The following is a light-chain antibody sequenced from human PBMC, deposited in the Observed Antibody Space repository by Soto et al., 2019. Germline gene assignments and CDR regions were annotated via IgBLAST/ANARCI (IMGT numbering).Light chain of an antibody. CDR1: QSISSY. V-gene: IGKV3-11*01. CDR3: QQRSTWPPT. Sequence: ETVLTQSPATLSLSPGERATLSCRASQSISSYLAWYQQKPGQAPRLLIYDASNRATALPARFSGSGSGTDFTLTISSLEPEDFAVYYCQQRSTWPPTFGQGTRLEIK. J-gene: IGKJ5*01. CDR2: DAS.